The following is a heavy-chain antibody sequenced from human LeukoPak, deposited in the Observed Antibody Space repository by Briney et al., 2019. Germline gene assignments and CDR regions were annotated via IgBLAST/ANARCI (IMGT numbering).Heavy chain of an antibody. CDR2: ISAYNGNT. CDR1: GYTFTSYG. CDR3: ARDSGYYDSSGPAHY. J-gene: IGHJ4*02. Sequence: GASVKDSCKASGYTFTSYGISWVRQAPGQGLEWMGWISAYNGNTNYAQKLQGRVTMTTDTSTSTAYMELRSLRSDDTAVYYCARDSGYYDSSGPAHYWGQGPWLPSPQ. V-gene: IGHV1-18*01. D-gene: IGHD3-22*01.